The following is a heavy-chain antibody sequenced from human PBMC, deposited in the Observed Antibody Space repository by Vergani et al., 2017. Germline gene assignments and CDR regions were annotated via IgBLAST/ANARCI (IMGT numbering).Heavy chain of an antibody. J-gene: IGHJ5*01. CDR3: VRARCSGPCFMSNWFDS. D-gene: IGHD5-12*01. CDR1: GFSFSGYW. Sequence: EVQLVESGGGLIHPGGSLRLSCEGSGFSFSGYWMHWVRQSPEKGMVWVSRIKSDGSITNYADSVKGRFTISRDNAKNTLYLEMNILRGDDTAISYCVRARCSGPCFMSNWFDSWGQGTLVTVSS. V-gene: IGHV3-74*01. CDR2: IKSDGSIT.